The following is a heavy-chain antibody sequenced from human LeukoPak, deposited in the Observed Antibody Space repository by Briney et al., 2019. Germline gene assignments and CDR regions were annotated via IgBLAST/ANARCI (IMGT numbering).Heavy chain of an antibody. Sequence: PGRSLRLSCAASGFTFNSYWMSWVRQAPGKELERVANIQQDGSEKYYVDSVKGRFTISRDNAKNSLYLQMYSLRAEDTAVYYCAREGGNSGYDPNNWFDPWGQGTLVTVSS. V-gene: IGHV3-7*01. D-gene: IGHD5-12*01. CDR1: GFTFNSYW. CDR3: AREGGNSGYDPNNWFDP. J-gene: IGHJ5*02. CDR2: IQQDGSEK.